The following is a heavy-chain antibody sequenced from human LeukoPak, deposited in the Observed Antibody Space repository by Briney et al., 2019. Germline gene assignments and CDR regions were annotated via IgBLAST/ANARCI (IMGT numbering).Heavy chain of an antibody. V-gene: IGHV4-34*01. Sequence: SETQSLTCAVYGGSFNGYYWNWIRQPPGKGLEWIGEIYRSGSTNYNPSLKSRVTISVNTSKNQFSLKLSSVTAADTAVYYCARVGCNGGPCNYQFDFDYWGQGILVTVSS. CDR2: IYRSGST. D-gene: IGHD2-15*01. CDR1: GGSFNGYY. J-gene: IGHJ4*02. CDR3: ARVGCNGGPCNYQFDFDY.